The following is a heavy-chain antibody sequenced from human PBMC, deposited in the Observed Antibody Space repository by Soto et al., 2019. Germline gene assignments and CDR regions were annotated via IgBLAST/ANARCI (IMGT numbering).Heavy chain of an antibody. CDR2: INSDESST. Sequence: EVRLVESGGGLVQPGGSLRLSCVASGFTFKSDWMHWVRQAPGKGLVWVSRINSDESSTSYADSVKGRFTISRDNAKNTLYLQMHSLRVEDTAVYYCARDPGYGCIYYFANWGQGTLVTVSS. V-gene: IGHV3-74*01. J-gene: IGHJ4*02. CDR3: ARDPGYGCIYYFAN. CDR1: GFTFKSDW. D-gene: IGHD4-17*01.